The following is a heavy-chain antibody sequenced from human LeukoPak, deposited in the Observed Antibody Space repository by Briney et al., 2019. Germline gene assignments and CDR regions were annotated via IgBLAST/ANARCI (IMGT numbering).Heavy chain of an antibody. V-gene: IGHV3-53*01. J-gene: IGHJ4*02. CDR3: ARTISGSYFESDNYYFDY. D-gene: IGHD1-26*01. Sequence: GGSLRLSCAASGFTVSSNYMSWVRQAPGKGLEWVSVIYSGGSTYYADSVKGRFTISRDNSKNTLYLQMNSLRAEDTAVYYCARTISGSYFESDNYYFDYWGQGTLVTVSS. CDR2: IYSGGST. CDR1: GFTVSSNY.